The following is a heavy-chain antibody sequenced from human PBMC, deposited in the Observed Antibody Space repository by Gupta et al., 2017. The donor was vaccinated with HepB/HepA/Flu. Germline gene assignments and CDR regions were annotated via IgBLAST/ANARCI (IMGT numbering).Heavy chain of an antibody. V-gene: IGHV1-69*01. D-gene: IGHD6-13*01. CDR2: IIPIYGAA. Sequence: QVQLVHSGSVAKNPGTSVQVPCKASGGASSSYAISWVRQAPGQGLEWMGGIIPIYGAANYAQKFQGRVTITADESTSTAYMELSSLRSEDTAVYYCARSEIGIAAAGNFDYWGQGTLVTVSS. CDR3: ARSEIGIAAAGNFDY. J-gene: IGHJ4*02. CDR1: GGASSSYA.